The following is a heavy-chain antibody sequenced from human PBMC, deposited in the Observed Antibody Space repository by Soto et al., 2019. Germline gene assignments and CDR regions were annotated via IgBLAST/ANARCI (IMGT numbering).Heavy chain of an antibody. V-gene: IGHV1-24*01. J-gene: IGHJ4*02. CDR3: AIGGRAAEFDY. CDR1: AYTLTEFP. CDR2: SDPEEGDT. D-gene: IGHD2-15*01. Sequence: QVQVVQSGAEVRKPGASVKLSCKVLAYTLTEFPIHWVRQAPGKGLEWMGVSDPEEGDTIFAQKFQGRVTMTEDTSTDTAYMELSSLRSEDTAVYYCAIGGRAAEFDYWGQGTLVTVSS.